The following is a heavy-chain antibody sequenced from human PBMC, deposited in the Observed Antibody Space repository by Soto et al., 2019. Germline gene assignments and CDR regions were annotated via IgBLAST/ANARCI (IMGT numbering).Heavy chain of an antibody. J-gene: IGHJ6*02. Sequence: PGGSLRLSCAASGFTFSSYAMSWVRQAPGKGLEWVSAISGSGGSTYYADSVKGRFTISRDNSKNTLYLQMNSLRAEDTAVYYCAKVLGELLSHYYYGMDVWGQGTTVTVSS. CDR2: ISGSGGST. CDR3: AKVLGELLSHYYYGMDV. CDR1: GFTFSSYA. D-gene: IGHD1-26*01. V-gene: IGHV3-23*01.